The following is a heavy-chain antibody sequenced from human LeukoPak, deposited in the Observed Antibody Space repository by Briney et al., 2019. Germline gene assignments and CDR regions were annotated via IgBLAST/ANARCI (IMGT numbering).Heavy chain of an antibody. CDR2: IKKDGSEK. Sequence: PGGSLRLSCAASGFTFSSYWMSWVRRAPGKGLEWVADIKKDGSEKYYVDSVRGRFTISRDNAKNSLYLQINSLRAEDTAVYYCARERTAIFGVVKHDFDYWGQGTLVTVSS. CDR3: ARERTAIFGVVKHDFDY. V-gene: IGHV3-7*01. CDR1: GFTFSSYW. D-gene: IGHD3-3*01. J-gene: IGHJ4*02.